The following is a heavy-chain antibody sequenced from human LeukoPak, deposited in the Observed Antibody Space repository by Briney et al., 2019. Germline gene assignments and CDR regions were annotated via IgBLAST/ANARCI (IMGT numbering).Heavy chain of an antibody. J-gene: IGHJ4*02. CDR2: INPNSGGT. Sequence: ASVKVSCKASGYTFTGYCMHWVRQAPGQGLEWMGWINPNSGGTNYAQKFQGRVTMTRDTSISTAYMELSRLRSDDTAVYYCARDPGYSSGWYYFDYWGQGTLVTVSS. CDR3: ARDPGYSSGWYYFDY. V-gene: IGHV1-2*02. D-gene: IGHD6-19*01. CDR1: GYTFTGYC.